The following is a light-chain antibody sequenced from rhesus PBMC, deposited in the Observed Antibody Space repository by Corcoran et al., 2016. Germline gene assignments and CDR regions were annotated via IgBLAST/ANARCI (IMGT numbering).Light chain of an antibody. CDR2: KAS. Sequence: DIQMTQSPSSLSASVGDTVTNTGRASQSISSGLAWYQQKQGKAPKLLIYKASSLQSGVPSRFSGSGSRTDFTLTISSLPSEGFAASSCQPYSSGPFTFVPEAKLYI. V-gene: IGKV1-22*01. CDR3: QPYSSGPFT. J-gene: IGKJ3*01. CDR1: QSISSG.